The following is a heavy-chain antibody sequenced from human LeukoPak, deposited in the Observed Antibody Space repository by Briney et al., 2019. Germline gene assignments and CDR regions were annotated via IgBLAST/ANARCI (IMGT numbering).Heavy chain of an antibody. CDR1: GFTFSSYW. V-gene: IGHV3-7*01. CDR3: ARLMVRGVKSFYYYYGMDV. J-gene: IGHJ6*02. Sequence: GGSLRLSCAASGFTFSSYWMSWVRQAPGKGLEWVANIKQDGSEKYYVDSVKGRFTISRDNAKNSLYLQMNSLRAEGTALYYCARLMVRGVKSFYYYYGMDVWGQGTTVTVSS. CDR2: IKQDGSEK. D-gene: IGHD3-10*01.